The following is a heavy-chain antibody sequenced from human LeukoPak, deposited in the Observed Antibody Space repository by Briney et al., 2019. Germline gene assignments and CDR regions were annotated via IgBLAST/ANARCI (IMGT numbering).Heavy chain of an antibody. V-gene: IGHV4-34*01. Sequence: SETLSLTCAVYGGSFSGYYWSWIRQPPGKGLEWLGEINHSGSTNYNPSLKSRVTISVDTSKNQFSLKLSSVTAADTAVYYCASGAGYCSSTSCYQFDYWGQGTLVTVSS. CDR2: INHSGST. CDR1: GGSFSGYY. D-gene: IGHD2-2*03. J-gene: IGHJ4*02. CDR3: ASGAGYCSSTSCYQFDY.